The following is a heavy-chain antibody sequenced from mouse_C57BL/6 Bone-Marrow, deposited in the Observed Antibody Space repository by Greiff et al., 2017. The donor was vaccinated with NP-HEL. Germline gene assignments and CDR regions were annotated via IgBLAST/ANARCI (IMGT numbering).Heavy chain of an antibody. CDR1: GYTFTDYY. J-gene: IGHJ3*01. CDR2: INPNNGGT. CDR3: ARSVPLFYYGSSSIAY. Sequence: VQLQQSGPELVKPGASVKISCKASGYTFTDYYMNWVKQSHGKSLEWIGDINPNNGGTSYNQKFKGKATLTVDKSSSTAYMELRSLTSEDSAVYYCARSVPLFYYGSSSIAYWGQGTLVTVSA. D-gene: IGHD1-1*01. V-gene: IGHV1-26*01.